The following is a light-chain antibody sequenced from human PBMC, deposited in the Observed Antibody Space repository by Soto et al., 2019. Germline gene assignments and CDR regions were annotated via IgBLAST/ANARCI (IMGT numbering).Light chain of an antibody. Sequence: VLTDSPCTLSLSPLESATLSFMSIQTVSITYLTWYQQKPGQAPRLLIFGASKRATGIPDRFSGSGSGRDFTLTISGLEPEDFAVYYCQQYGSSPLKSFGQGTRLEI. CDR1: QTVSITY. V-gene: IGKV3-20*01. CDR3: QQYGSSPLKS. J-gene: IGKJ5*01. CDR2: GAS.